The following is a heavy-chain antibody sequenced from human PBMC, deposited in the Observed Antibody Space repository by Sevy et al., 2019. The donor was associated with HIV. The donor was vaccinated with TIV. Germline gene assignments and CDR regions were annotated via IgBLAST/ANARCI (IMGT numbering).Heavy chain of an antibody. CDR2: IYSSGST. J-gene: IGHJ4*02. CDR3: ARSHLAFCGGDCFSPYYFDS. Sequence: SETLSLTCSVSGVSISSYYWNWIRQPPGKGLERIGYIYSSGSTNYNPSLKSRVTISVDMSKNQFSLKLSSVTAADTAVYYCARSHLAFCGGDCFSPYYFDSWGQGTLVTVSS. CDR1: GVSISSYY. V-gene: IGHV4-59*01. D-gene: IGHD2-21*01.